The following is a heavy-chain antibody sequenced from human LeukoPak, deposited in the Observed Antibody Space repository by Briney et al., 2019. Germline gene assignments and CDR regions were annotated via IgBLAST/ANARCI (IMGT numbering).Heavy chain of an antibody. CDR3: ARVPLTGTSGRGYIDF. V-gene: IGHV4-59*01. J-gene: IGHJ4*02. D-gene: IGHD3-10*01. Sequence: SETLSLTCTVSGDSISSYYWSWIRQPPGKGLEWIGYIYYSGSTAYNPSLKSRGTISVDTSQNQFSLRLSSVTAADTAVYYCARVPLTGTSGRGYIDFWGQGILVTVSS. CDR1: GDSISSYY. CDR2: IYYSGST.